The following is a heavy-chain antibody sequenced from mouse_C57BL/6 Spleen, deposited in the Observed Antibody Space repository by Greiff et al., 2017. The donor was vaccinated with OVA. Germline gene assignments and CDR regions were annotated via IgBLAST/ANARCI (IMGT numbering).Heavy chain of an antibody. CDR2: ISSGSSTI. Sequence: DVMLVESGGGLVKPGGSLKLSCAASGFTFSDYGMHWVRQAPEKGLEWVAYISSGSSTIYYADTVKGRFTISRDNAKNTLFLQMTSLRSEDTAMYYCARELGYYAMDYWGQGTSGTVSS. D-gene: IGHD4-1*01. J-gene: IGHJ4*01. V-gene: IGHV5-17*01. CDR1: GFTFSDYG. CDR3: ARELGYYAMDY.